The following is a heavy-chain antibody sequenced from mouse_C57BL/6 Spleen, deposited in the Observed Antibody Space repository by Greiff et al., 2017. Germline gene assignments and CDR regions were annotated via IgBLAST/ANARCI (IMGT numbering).Heavy chain of an antibody. J-gene: IGHJ2*01. Sequence: QVQLQQSGAELVRPGASVTLSCKASGYTFTDSEMHWVKQTPVPGLEWIGAIDPETGGTAYNQKFKGKAILTADKSSGTAYMELRSLTSEDSAVYSWTRNHGPHLDYWGQGTTLTVSS. V-gene: IGHV1-15*01. D-gene: IGHD1-1*01. CDR3: TRNHGPHLDY. CDR2: IDPETGGT. CDR1: GYTFTDSE.